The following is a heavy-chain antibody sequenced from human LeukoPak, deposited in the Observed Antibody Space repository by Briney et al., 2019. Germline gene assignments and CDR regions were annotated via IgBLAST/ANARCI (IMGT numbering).Heavy chain of an antibody. V-gene: IGHV3-7*01. CDR3: ARVEASGYDYGAFDY. CDR1: GFTFNRYW. J-gene: IGHJ4*02. Sequence: GGSLRLPCAASGFTFNRYWMSWVRQAPGKELQWVANIKQDGSAKYYVDSVKGRFTISRDNAKNSLYLQMNSLRAEDTAVYYCARVEASGYDYGAFDYWGQGTLVTVSS. D-gene: IGHD5-12*01. CDR2: IKQDGSAK.